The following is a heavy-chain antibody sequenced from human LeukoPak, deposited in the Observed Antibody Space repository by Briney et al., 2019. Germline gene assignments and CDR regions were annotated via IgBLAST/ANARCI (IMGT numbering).Heavy chain of an antibody. D-gene: IGHD1-26*01. CDR3: AKDGIVGATTKVDY. CDR1: GFTFSSYE. CDR2: ISSSGSTI. V-gene: IGHV3-48*03. J-gene: IGHJ4*02. Sequence: PGGSLRLSCAASGFTFSSYEMNWVRQAPGKGLEWVSYISSSGSTIYYADSVKGRFTISRDNAKNSLYLQMNSLRAEDTAVYYCAKDGIVGATTKVDYWGQGTLVTVSS.